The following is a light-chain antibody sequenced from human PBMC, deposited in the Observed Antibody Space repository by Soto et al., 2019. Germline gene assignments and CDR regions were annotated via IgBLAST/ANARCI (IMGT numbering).Light chain of an antibody. Sequence: IVLTQSPSTLSLSPGQSATLSFRASQSVSSYLAWYQQKPGQAPRLLIYDASNRATGIPARFSGSGSGTDFTLTISSLEPEDFAVYYCQQRSNWPRTFGQGTRLEI. CDR3: QQRSNWPRT. J-gene: IGKJ5*01. V-gene: IGKV3-11*01. CDR2: DAS. CDR1: QSVSSY.